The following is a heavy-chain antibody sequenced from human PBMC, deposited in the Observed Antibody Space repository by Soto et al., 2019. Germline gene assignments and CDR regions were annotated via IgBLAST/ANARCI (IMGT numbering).Heavy chain of an antibody. D-gene: IGHD3-22*01. V-gene: IGHV4-4*02. Sequence: KPSETLSLTCAVSGGSTSSSHWWSWVRQTPGKGLEWIGEIYHSGSTIYNPSLRSRVTISVDKSKNQFSLKLSSVTAADTAVYYCARDVGYYYGSRPAGHFDYWGQGTVVTVSS. CDR1: GGSTSSSHW. CDR2: IYHSGST. J-gene: IGHJ4*02. CDR3: ARDVGYYYGSRPAGHFDY.